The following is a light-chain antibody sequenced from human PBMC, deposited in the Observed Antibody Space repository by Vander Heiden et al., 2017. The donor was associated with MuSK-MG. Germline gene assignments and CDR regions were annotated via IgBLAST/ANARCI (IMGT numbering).Light chain of an antibody. CDR1: SLRSYY. CDR3: NSRDSSGNVV. V-gene: IGLV3-19*01. Sequence: SSELTQDPAVSVALGQTVRITCQGVSLRSYYASWYQQEPGQAPVLVIYGKNNRPSGIPDRFSGSSSGNTASLTITGAQAEDEADYYCNSRDSSGNVVFGGGTKLTVL. J-gene: IGLJ2*01. CDR2: GKN.